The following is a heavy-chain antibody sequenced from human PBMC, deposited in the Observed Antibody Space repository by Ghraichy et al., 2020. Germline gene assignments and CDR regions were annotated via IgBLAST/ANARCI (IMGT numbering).Heavy chain of an antibody. CDR3: ARTWYFWSGRRFDP. V-gene: IGHV4-39*01. CDR2: IYYSGST. CDR1: GGSISSSSYY. J-gene: IGHJ5*02. Sequence: SETLSLTCTVSGGSISSSSYYWGWIRQPPGKGLEWIGSIYYSGSTYYNPSLKSRVTISVDTSKNQFSLKLSSVTAADTAVYYCARTWYFWSGRRFDPWGQGTLVTVSS. D-gene: IGHD3-3*01.